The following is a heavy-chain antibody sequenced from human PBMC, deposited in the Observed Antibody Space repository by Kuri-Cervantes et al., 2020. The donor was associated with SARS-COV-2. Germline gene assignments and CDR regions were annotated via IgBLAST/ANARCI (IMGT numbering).Heavy chain of an antibody. J-gene: IGHJ4*02. CDR2: IKSKTDGGPT. V-gene: IGHV3-15*05. CDR3: TTLIDY. CDR1: GFTFSNAW. Sequence: ESLKVSCAASGFTFSNAWMSWVRQAPGKGLEWGVRIKSKTDGGPTDYAAPVKGRFTISRDDSKNTLYLQMNSLKTEDTAVYYCTTLIDYWGQGALVTVSS.